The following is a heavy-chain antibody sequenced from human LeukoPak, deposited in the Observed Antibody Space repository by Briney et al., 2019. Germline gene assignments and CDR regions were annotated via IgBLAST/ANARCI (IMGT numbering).Heavy chain of an antibody. J-gene: IGHJ4*02. Sequence: ASVKVSCKASGGTFSSYAISWVRQAPGQGLVWMGWISAYNGNTNYAQKLRGRVTMTTDTSTSTAYMELRSLRSDDTAVYYCARWASGSYFYFDYWGQGTLVTVSS. CDR3: ARWASGSYFYFDY. CDR2: ISAYNGNT. D-gene: IGHD1-26*01. V-gene: IGHV1-18*01. CDR1: GGTFSSYA.